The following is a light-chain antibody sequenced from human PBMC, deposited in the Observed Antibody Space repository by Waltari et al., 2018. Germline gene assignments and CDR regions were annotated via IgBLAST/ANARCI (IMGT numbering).Light chain of an antibody. Sequence: DIQLTQSPSLLAASVGDKVTITCRASHGISSYLSWYQQKSGKAPKLLIYAASTLQSGGPSRFSGSGSGTEFTLTLSSLQPEDVATYYCQQLKSYPITFGQGTRLEI. J-gene: IGKJ5*01. CDR3: QQLKSYPIT. CDR1: HGISSY. CDR2: AAS. V-gene: IGKV1-9*01.